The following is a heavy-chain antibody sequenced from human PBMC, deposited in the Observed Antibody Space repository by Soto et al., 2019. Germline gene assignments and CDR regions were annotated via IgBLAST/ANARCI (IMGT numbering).Heavy chain of an antibody. Sequence: QVHLVQSGAEVRKPGASVRVSCKASGYTSTIYDIEWVRQATGQRLEWMGWMNPKKGNSNPAPKFQGRLTMTWNTSTTTAYMELTTLRSEDTAVYSVPNYRTIAPERFDIWGQGTLVTVS. CDR2: MNPKKGNS. D-gene: IGHD1-26*01. V-gene: IGHV1-8*01. CDR3: PNYRTIAPERFDI. CDR1: GYTSTIYD. J-gene: IGHJ3*02.